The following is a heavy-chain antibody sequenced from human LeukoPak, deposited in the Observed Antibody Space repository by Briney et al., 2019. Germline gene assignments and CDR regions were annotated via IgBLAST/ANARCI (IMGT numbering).Heavy chain of an antibody. V-gene: IGHV3-13*01. D-gene: IGHD3/OR15-3a*01. Sequence: GRSLGLFRAASGFTFTNYDMHWVRHRSGKGLEWVSTITNAGDTYYPDSVKGRFTIAREVAQNSLYLQVNSLTGGDTAVYYCAREGTGYPSMDVWGKGTTVTVSS. CDR2: ITNAGDT. CDR1: GFTFTNYD. J-gene: IGHJ6*03. CDR3: AREGTGYPSMDV.